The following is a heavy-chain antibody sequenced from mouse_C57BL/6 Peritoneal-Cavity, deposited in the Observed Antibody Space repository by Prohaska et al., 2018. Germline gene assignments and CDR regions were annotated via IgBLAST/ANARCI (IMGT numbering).Heavy chain of an antibody. D-gene: IGHD6-1*01. Sequence: EVQLLETGGGLVQPGGSRGLSCEGSGFTFSGFWMSWVRQTPGKTLEWIGDINSDGSAINYAPSIKDRFTIFRDNYKCTLYLQMSNVRSDETATYFCLRYDNCSYIDVWCIGTTVTVSS. V-gene: IGHV11-2*01. J-gene: IGHJ1*03. CDR2: INSDGSAI. CDR3: LRYDNCSYIDV. CDR1: GFTFSGFW.